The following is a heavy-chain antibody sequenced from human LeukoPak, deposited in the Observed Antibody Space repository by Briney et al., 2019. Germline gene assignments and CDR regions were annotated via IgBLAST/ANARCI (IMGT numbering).Heavy chain of an antibody. CDR1: GYTFTSYG. V-gene: IGHV1-18*01. CDR2: ISGYNGNT. Sequence: GASVKFSCKATGYTFTSYGISWVRQALGQGPEWMGWISGYNGNTRYAQKFQGRVTMTTDTSTSTAYMELRSLRSDDTAVYYCARDWGKGEYYFDYWGQGTLVTVSS. D-gene: IGHD7-27*01. J-gene: IGHJ4*02. CDR3: ARDWGKGEYYFDY.